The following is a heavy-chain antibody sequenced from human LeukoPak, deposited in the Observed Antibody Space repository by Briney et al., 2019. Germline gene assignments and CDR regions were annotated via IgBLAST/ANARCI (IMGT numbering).Heavy chain of an antibody. D-gene: IGHD3-16*01. Sequence: SETLSITCTVSGGSISSGGYYWSWIRQHPGKGLEWIGYIYYSGSTYYNPSLKSRVTISVDTSKNQFSLKLSSVTAADTAVYYCARWGLTYRRFDYWGQGTLVTVSS. CDR1: GGSISSGGYY. J-gene: IGHJ4*02. V-gene: IGHV4-31*03. CDR2: IYYSGST. CDR3: ARWGLTYRRFDY.